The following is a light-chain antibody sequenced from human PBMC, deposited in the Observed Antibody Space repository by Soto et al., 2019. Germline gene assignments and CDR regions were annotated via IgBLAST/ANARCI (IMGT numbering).Light chain of an antibody. CDR3: QQYGISPYT. V-gene: IGKV3-20*01. CDR2: GAS. Sequence: EIVLTQSPGTLSLSPGERATLSCRASQSVSSSYLAWYQQKPGQAPRLLIYGASSRATGIPDRFSGSGSGTDFTLIISRLEPEDFAVYYCQQYGISPYTFGQGTKLELK. CDR1: QSVSSSY. J-gene: IGKJ2*01.